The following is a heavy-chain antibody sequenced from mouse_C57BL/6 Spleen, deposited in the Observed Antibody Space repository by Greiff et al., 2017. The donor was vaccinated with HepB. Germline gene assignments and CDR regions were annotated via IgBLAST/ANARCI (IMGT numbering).Heavy chain of an antibody. CDR3: ARQGTTVVAKDYYAMDY. CDR2: ISNLAYSI. Sequence: EVNLVESGGGLVQPGGSLKLSCAASGFTFSDYGMAWVRQAPRKGPEWVAFISNLAYSIYYADTVTGRFTISRENAKNTLYLEMSSLRSEDTAMYYCARQGTTVVAKDYYAMDYWGQGTSVTVSS. J-gene: IGHJ4*01. CDR1: GFTFSDYG. D-gene: IGHD1-1*01. V-gene: IGHV5-15*01.